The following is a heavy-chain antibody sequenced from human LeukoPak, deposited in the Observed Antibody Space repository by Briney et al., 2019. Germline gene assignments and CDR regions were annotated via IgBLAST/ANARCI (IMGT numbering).Heavy chain of an antibody. CDR2: INPNSGGT. J-gene: IGHJ4*02. CDR3: ARESFSRGWYGGAFGD. V-gene: IGHV1-2*02. Sequence: ASVKVSCKASGYTFTGYYMHWVRQAPGQGLEWMGWINPNSGGTNYAQKFQGRVTMTRDTSISTAYMELSRLRSDDTAVYYCARESFSRGWYGGAFGDWGQGTLVTVSS. CDR1: GYTFTGYY. D-gene: IGHD6-19*01.